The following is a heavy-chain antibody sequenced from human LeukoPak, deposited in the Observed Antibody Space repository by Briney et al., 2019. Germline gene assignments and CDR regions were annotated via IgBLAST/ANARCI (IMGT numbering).Heavy chain of an antibody. V-gene: IGHV3-33*08. CDR1: GFSFSSHW. CDR3: AREAGGYFDY. CDR2: IWYDGSNK. D-gene: IGHD6-25*01. J-gene: IGHJ4*02. Sequence: GGSLRLSCAASGFSFSSHWVHWVRQAPGKGLEWVAVIWYDGSNKYYADSVKGRFTISRDNSKNTLYLQMNSLRAEDTAVYYCAREAGGYFDYWGQGTLVTVSS.